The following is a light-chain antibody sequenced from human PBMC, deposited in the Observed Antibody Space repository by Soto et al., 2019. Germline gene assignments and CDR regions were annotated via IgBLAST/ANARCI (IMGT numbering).Light chain of an antibody. CDR2: GAS. CDR1: PSVSSSY. J-gene: IGKJ1*01. V-gene: IGKV3-20*01. Sequence: SVLTQSPGTLSLSPGERATLSCRASPSVSSSYLAWYQQNPGQAPRLLIYGASSRATGIPDRFSGSGSGTDFTLSISRLEPEDFAVYYCQQYSSLWTFGQGTKVDIK. CDR3: QQYSSLWT.